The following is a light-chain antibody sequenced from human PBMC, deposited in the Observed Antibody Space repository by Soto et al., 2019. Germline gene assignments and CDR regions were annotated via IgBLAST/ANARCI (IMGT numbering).Light chain of an antibody. J-gene: IGKJ5*01. CDR1: QSISSY. CDR2: AAS. CDR3: QQSYSTPIA. V-gene: IGKV1-39*01. Sequence: EIQMTQNPSSLSASVGDRVTITCRASQSISSYLNWYQQKPGKAPKLLIYAASSLQSGVPSRFSGSGSGTDFTLTISSLQPEDFATYYCQQSYSTPIAFGQRRLLAVK.